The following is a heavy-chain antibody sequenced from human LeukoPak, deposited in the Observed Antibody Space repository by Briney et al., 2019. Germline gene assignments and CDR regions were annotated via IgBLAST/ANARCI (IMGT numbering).Heavy chain of an antibody. V-gene: IGHV3-23*01. CDR1: GFTFGSFE. CDR2: ISGSGGST. Sequence: GGSLRLSCAASGFTFGSFEMNWVRQAPGKGLEWVSAISGSGGSTYYADSVKGRFTISRDNSKNTLYLQMNSLRAEDTAVYYCAKEHYDSSGYYDYWGQGTLVTVSS. D-gene: IGHD3-22*01. CDR3: AKEHYDSSGYYDY. J-gene: IGHJ4*02.